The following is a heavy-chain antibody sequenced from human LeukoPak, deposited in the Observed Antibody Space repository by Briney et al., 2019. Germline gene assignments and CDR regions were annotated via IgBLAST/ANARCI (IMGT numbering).Heavy chain of an antibody. V-gene: IGHV3-30*03. J-gene: IGHJ4*02. CDR3: ARDGLGGLRYFDWLLGFDY. CDR2: ISYDGSNK. CDR1: GFTFSSYG. D-gene: IGHD3-9*01. Sequence: PGRSPRLSCAASGFTFSSYGMHWVRQAPGKGLEWVAVISYDGSNKYYADSVKGRFTISRDNSKNTLYLQMNSLRAEDTAVYYCARDGLGGLRYFDWLLGFDYWGQGTLVTVSS.